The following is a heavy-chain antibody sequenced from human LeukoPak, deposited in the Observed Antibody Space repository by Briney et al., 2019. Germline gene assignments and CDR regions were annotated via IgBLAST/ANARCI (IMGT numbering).Heavy chain of an antibody. D-gene: IGHD5-24*01. CDR3: ARDWGRDGYNWPDY. J-gene: IGHJ4*02. Sequence: PGGSLRLSCAASGFTFSSYGMHWVRQAPGKGLEWVAVTWYDGSNKYYADSVKGRFTISRDNSKNTLYLQMNSLRAEDTAVYYCARDWGRDGYNWPDYWGQGTLVTVSS. CDR2: TWYDGSNK. V-gene: IGHV3-33*01. CDR1: GFTFSSYG.